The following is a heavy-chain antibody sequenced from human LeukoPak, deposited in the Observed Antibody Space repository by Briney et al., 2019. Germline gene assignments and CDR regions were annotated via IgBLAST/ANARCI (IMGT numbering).Heavy chain of an antibody. CDR1: GDSISSGSDY. V-gene: IGHV4-61*02. J-gene: IGHJ3*02. CDR2: FYISGGT. Sequence: SETLSLTCTVSGDSISSGSDYWNWTRQPAGKGLEWIGRFYISGGTNYNPSLKSRVTISVDTSKNQFSLKLTSVTAADTAVYYCASLGGFAIWGQGTVVTVSS. CDR3: ASLGGFAI.